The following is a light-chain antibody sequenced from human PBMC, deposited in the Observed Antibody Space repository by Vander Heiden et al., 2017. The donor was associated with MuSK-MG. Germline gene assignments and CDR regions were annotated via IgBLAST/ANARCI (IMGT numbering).Light chain of an antibody. CDR2: AAS. Sequence: DIQMTQSPSSLSASVGDRVTLTCRASQGISNYLAWYQQKPGKVPKLLIAAASILQSGVPSRFSGSGSGTDFTLTISSLQTEDVATYYCQKYKSAPPTFGGGTKVEIK. CDR3: QKYKSAPPT. CDR1: QGISNY. J-gene: IGKJ4*01. V-gene: IGKV1-27*01.